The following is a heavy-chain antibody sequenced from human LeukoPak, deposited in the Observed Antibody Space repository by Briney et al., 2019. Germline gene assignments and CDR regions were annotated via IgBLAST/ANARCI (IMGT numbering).Heavy chain of an antibody. Sequence: GSLRLSSAASGFTFSSYGMHWVRQAPGKGLEWVAVIWYDGGNKYYADSVKGRFTISRDNSKNTLYLQINSVRAEDTAVYYCARELIPLVRYSFDYWGQGTVVTVSS. CDR2: IWYDGGNK. CDR3: ARELIPLVRYSFDY. V-gene: IGHV3-33*01. CDR1: GFTFSSYG. J-gene: IGHJ4*02. D-gene: IGHD1-26*01.